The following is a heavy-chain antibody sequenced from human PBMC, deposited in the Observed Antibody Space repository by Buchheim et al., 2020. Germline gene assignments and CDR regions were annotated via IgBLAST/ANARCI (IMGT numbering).Heavy chain of an antibody. CDR2: ISGSGGSK. D-gene: IGHD5-18*01. CDR1: GFTFSSYA. J-gene: IGHJ6*04. Sequence: EVQLLESGGGLVQPGGSLRLSCAASGFTFSSYAMSWVRQAPGKGLEWVSAISGSGGSKYYADSVKGRFTIPRDNPKNTLYLQMNSLRAEDTAVYYCAKDRLQLWLRYYYGMDVWGKGTT. CDR3: AKDRLQLWLRYYYGMDV. V-gene: IGHV3-23*01.